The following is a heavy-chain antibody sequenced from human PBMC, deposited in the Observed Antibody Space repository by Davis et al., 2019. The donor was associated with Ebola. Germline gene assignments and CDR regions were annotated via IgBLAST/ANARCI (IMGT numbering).Heavy chain of an antibody. CDR2: IYPDDSDS. Sequence: PGGSLRLSCKASGYSFTNYWIGWVRQMPGKGLEWTAIIYPDDSDSRYSPSFQGQVTISADKSISTAYLQWSSLKASDTAMYYCARRGSNAVSDYWGQGTLVTVSS. CDR1: GYSFTNYW. CDR3: ARRGSNAVSDY. D-gene: IGHD3-10*01. V-gene: IGHV5-51*01. J-gene: IGHJ4*02.